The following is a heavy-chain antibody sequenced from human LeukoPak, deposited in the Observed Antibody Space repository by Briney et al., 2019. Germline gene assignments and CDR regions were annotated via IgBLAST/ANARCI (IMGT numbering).Heavy chain of an antibody. CDR1: GGSLSSYY. V-gene: IGHV4-59*01. CDR2: IYYSGST. CDR3: ARVPIAAAALSGMDV. Sequence: SETLSLTCTVSGGSLSSYYWSWIRQPPGKGLEWIGYIYYSGSTNYNPSLKSRVTISVDTSKNQFSLKLSSVTAADTAVYYCARVPIAAAALSGMDVWGQGTTVTVSS. D-gene: IGHD6-13*01. J-gene: IGHJ6*02.